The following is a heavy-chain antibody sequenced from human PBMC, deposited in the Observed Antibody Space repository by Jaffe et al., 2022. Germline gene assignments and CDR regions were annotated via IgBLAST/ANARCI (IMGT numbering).Heavy chain of an antibody. J-gene: IGHJ3*01. Sequence: EVQVVESGGALVQPGGSLRLSCAASGFTFSDYWVHWVRQAPGKGLVWISRINSDARSTAYADSVKGRFTISRDSTKNTVFLEMNSLRVDDTAVYYCARGVSAIHTGGAASDVWGQGTKVTVS. D-gene: IGHD3-10*01. V-gene: IGHV3-74*01. CDR2: INSDARST. CDR1: GFTFSDYW. CDR3: ARGVSAIHTGGAASDV.